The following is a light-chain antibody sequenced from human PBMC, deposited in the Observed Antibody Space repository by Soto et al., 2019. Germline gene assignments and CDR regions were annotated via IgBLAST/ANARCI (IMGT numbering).Light chain of an antibody. CDR3: QQYDRASWT. CDR1: QSISNW. Sequence: DIQMTQSPSTLSASVGDRVIITCRASQSISNWLAWYQQKPGKAPDLLIYRASTLKTGIPSRFSGSGSGTEFTLTISSLRPDDFATYYCQQYDRASWTFGPGTKVEIK. CDR2: RAS. J-gene: IGKJ1*01. V-gene: IGKV1-5*03.